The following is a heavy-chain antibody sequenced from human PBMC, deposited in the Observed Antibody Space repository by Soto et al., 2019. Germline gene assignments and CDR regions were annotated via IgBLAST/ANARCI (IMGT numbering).Heavy chain of an antibody. V-gene: IGHV4-34*01. J-gene: IGHJ4*02. Sequence: QVQLQQWGAGLLKPSETLSLTCTVYGGSFSGYYWSWIRQPPGKGLEWIGEINYSGSTNYNPSLKSRVTIAVXTXKXXFSLKLNSVTAADTAVYYCARGGYGGNSGLGHLDYWGQGTLVTVSS. D-gene: IGHD2-21*02. CDR2: INYSGST. CDR1: GGSFSGYY. CDR3: ARGGYGGNSGLGHLDY.